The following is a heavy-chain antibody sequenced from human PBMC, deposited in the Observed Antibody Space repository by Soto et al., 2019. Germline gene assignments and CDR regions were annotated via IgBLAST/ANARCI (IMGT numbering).Heavy chain of an antibody. Sequence: GASVKVSCKASGYTFTSYAMHWVRQAPGQRLEWMGWINAGNGNTKYSQKFQGRVTITRDTFASTAYMELSSLRSEDTAVYYCARDDCGGDCYTFDYWGQGTLVTVSS. CDR2: INAGNGNT. V-gene: IGHV1-3*01. J-gene: IGHJ4*02. D-gene: IGHD2-21*02. CDR3: ARDDCGGDCYTFDY. CDR1: GYTFTSYA.